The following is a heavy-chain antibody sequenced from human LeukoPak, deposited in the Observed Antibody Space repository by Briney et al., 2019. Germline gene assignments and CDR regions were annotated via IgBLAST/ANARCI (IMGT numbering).Heavy chain of an antibody. V-gene: IGHV3-7*01. CDR2: IKQDGSEQ. CDR1: GFIFRNYW. J-gene: IGHJ6*02. D-gene: IGHD1-14*01. CDR3: ASDPHHASRMDV. Sequence: GGSLRLSCAAYGFIFRNYWMNWVRQAPGKGLEWVANIKQDGSEQYYVGSVKGRFTISRGNAKNSLYLQMNSLRAEDTAVYYCASDPHHASRMDVWGQGTTVTVSS.